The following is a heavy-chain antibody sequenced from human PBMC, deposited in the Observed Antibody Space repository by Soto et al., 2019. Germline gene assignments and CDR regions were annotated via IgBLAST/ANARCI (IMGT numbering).Heavy chain of an antibody. V-gene: IGHV4-30-4*01. Sequence: LSLTCTVSGGSISSGDYYWSWIRQPPGKGLEWIGYIYYSGSTYYNPSLKSRVTISVDTSKNQFSLKLSSVTAADTAVYYCATRIQYGGNPIPFDYWGQGTLVTVSS. CDR3: ATRIQYGGNPIPFDY. D-gene: IGHD2-15*01. CDR2: IYYSGST. J-gene: IGHJ4*02. CDR1: GGSISSGDYY.